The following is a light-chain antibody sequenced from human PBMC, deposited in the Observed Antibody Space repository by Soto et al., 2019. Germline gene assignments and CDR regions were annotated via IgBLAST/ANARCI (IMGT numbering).Light chain of an antibody. CDR1: QTISNW. V-gene: IGKV1-5*01. CDR2: GAS. J-gene: IGKJ1*01. CDR3: QQYKTSARV. Sequence: DIQMSQSPSTLSASVGHRVTITCRASQTISNWLAWYQHRPGNAPRLLIYGASNLESGAPSRFSGSGSGTEFTLTISSLQPDDFATYYCQQYKTSARVFGQGTKVDIK.